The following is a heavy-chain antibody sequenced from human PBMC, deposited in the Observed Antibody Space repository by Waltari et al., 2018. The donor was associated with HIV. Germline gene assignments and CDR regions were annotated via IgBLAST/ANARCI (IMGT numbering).Heavy chain of an antibody. CDR3: ERVVIGSGRQPAFDY. CDR2: MYHSGST. J-gene: IGHJ4*02. Sequence: QVQLQESGPGLVRPSGTLSLTCAVSNGSITSNNWWSWVRQPPGKGLEWLGEMYHSGSTNYNPSLRSRVTISIDKSKNQFSLKLSSVTAADTAVYYCERVVIGSGRQPAFDYWGQGILVTVSS. CDR1: NGSITSNNW. V-gene: IGHV4-4*02. D-gene: IGHD6-19*01.